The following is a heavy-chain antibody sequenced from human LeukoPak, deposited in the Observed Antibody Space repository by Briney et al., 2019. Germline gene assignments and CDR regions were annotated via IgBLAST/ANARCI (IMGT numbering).Heavy chain of an antibody. V-gene: IGHV3-30*03. CDR1: GFTFSSYG. Sequence: HPGGSLRLSCAASGFTFSSYGMHWVRQAPGKGLEWVAVISHDGSNKYYADSVKGRFTISRGNSKNTLYLQLNSLTAEDTAVYYCASDRAPYSNSWYYLDYWGQGTLVTVSS. J-gene: IGHJ4*02. CDR2: ISHDGSNK. CDR3: ASDRAPYSNSWYYLDY. D-gene: IGHD6-13*01.